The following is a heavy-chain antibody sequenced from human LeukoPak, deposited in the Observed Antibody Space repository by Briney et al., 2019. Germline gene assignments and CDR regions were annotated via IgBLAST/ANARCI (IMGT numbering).Heavy chain of an antibody. Sequence: SETLSLTCTVSGGSISSSGYYWGWIRQPPGKGLEWIGNIYYSGSTYYNPSLKSRVTISVDTSKNQFSLKLSSVTAADTAVYYCARTVRHTNWFDPWGQGTLVTVSS. D-gene: IGHD4-17*01. CDR2: IYYSGST. CDR1: GGSISSSGYY. CDR3: ARTVRHTNWFDP. V-gene: IGHV4-39*07. J-gene: IGHJ5*02.